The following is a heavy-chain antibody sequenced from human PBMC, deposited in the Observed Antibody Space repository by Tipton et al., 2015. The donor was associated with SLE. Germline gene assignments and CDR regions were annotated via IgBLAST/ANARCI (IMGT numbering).Heavy chain of an antibody. D-gene: IGHD3-22*01. V-gene: IGHV4-38-2*01. CDR1: GYSISSGYY. CDR2: IYHSGST. Sequence: TLSLTCAVSGYSISSGYYWGWIRQPPGKGLEWIGSIYHSGSTYYNPSLKSRVTISVDTSKNQFSLKLSSVTAADTATYYCARHDYDDNGYYLHYFDNWGQGILVTVSS. J-gene: IGHJ4*02. CDR3: ARHDYDDNGYYLHYFDN.